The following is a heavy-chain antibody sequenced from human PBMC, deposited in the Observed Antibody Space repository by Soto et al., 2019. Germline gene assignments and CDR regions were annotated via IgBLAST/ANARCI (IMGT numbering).Heavy chain of an antibody. V-gene: IGHV1-3*05. J-gene: IGHJ4*02. Sequence: QVQLVQSGAEEKKPGASVKVSCKASGYTFTSYAMHWVRQAPGQRLEWLGWINAGNGNTKYSQKFQGRVTINRDTSASTSYMELSSLRSEDTAVYYCASESYGGEFAYWGQGTLVTVSS. CDR2: INAGNGNT. D-gene: IGHD4-17*01. CDR3: ASESYGGEFAY. CDR1: GYTFTSYA.